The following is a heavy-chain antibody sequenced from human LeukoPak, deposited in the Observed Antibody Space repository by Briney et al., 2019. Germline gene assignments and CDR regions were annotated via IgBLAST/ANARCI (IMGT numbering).Heavy chain of an antibody. Sequence: QPGRSLRLSCAASGFTFDDYAMHWVRQAPGEGLEWVSGISWNSGSIGYADSVKGRFTISRDNAKNSLYLQMNSLRAEDTALYYCAKDMSHCGGDCDYYYGMDVWGQGTTVTVSS. V-gene: IGHV3-9*01. CDR3: AKDMSHCGGDCDYYYGMDV. J-gene: IGHJ6*02. CDR2: ISWNSGSI. D-gene: IGHD2-21*02. CDR1: GFTFDDYA.